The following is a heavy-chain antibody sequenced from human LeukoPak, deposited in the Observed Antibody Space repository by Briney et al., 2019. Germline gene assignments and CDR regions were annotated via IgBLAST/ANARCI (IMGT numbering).Heavy chain of an antibody. V-gene: IGHV4-39*07. J-gene: IGHJ4*02. CDR3: ARTLGGRAWGVAPTFDY. CDR2: IYYSGST. D-gene: IGHD2-15*01. CDR1: GGSISSSSYY. Sequence: SETLSLTCTVSGGSISSSSYYWGWIRQPPGKGLEWIGSIYYSGSTYYHPSLKSRVTISVDTSKNQFSLKLSSVTAADTAVYYCARTLGGRAWGVAPTFDYWGQGTLVTVSS.